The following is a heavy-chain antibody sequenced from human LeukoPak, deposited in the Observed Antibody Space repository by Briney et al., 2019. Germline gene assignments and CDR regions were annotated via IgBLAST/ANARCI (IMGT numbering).Heavy chain of an antibody. Sequence: QHGASLRLSCGASGFTFGTYWMHWVRPAPGKGLVWVSGINSDGGTTTYADSVKGLFTISRDNAKNTLYLQMNNLRAEDTAIYYCATDSYVSGSYYRLFYWGQGTLVTVSS. CDR3: ATDSYVSGSYYRLFY. J-gene: IGHJ4*02. CDR1: GFTFGTYW. CDR2: INSDGGTT. D-gene: IGHD3-10*01. V-gene: IGHV3-74*01.